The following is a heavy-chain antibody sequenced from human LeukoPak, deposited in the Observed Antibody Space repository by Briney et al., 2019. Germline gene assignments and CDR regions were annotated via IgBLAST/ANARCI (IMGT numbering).Heavy chain of an antibody. J-gene: IGHJ4*02. CDR2: ISSSGGTT. CDR1: GFIFSDYV. CDR3: AKASGGEWLPGDY. V-gene: IGHV3-23*01. Sequence: GGSLRLSCAASGFIFSDYVMDWVRQAPERGLEWVSAISSSGGTTYSADSVKGRFTISRDNSKNTLYLQMNSLRAEDTAVYYCAKASGGEWLPGDYWGQGTLVTVSS. D-gene: IGHD6-19*01.